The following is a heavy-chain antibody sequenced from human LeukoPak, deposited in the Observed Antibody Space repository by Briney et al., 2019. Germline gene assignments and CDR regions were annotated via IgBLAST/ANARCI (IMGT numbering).Heavy chain of an antibody. J-gene: IGHJ3*02. CDR1: GYSIGSGYY. CDR2: MYQSASPSWVGIYHSGTT. Sequence: SEPRSLTCNVSGYSIGSGYYWGWVRQPPGNGLGWVGSMYQSASPSWVGIYHSGTTSYNPSLNSRVTISVDTSKNQFSLRLSSVTAADTAVYYCAIRYSSSWYTDSFDIWGLGTMVTVSS. V-gene: IGHV4-38-2*02. CDR3: AIRYSSSWYTDSFDI. D-gene: IGHD6-13*01.